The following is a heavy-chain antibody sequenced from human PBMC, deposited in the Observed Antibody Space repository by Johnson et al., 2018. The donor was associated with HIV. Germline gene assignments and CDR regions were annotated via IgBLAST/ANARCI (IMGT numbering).Heavy chain of an antibody. D-gene: IGHD2-15*01. CDR1: GFTFSSYA. CDR3: TTEKGYCNPTCNGVAFDG. V-gene: IGHV3-30-3*01. J-gene: IGHJ3*01. Sequence: QVQLVESGGGVVQPGRSLRLSCAASGFTFSSYAMHWVRQAPGKGLEWVAVISYDGSNKYYADSVKGRFTISRDNSKNTLYLQMNSLKTEDTAVYYCTTEKGYCNPTCNGVAFDGWGQGTMVTVAS. CDR2: ISYDGSNK.